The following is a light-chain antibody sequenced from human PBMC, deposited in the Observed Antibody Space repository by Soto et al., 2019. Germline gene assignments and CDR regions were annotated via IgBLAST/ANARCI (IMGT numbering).Light chain of an antibody. CDR1: SSDVGGYNF. CDR2: DVN. CDR3: CSYAGSYTL. J-gene: IGLJ2*01. V-gene: IGLV2-11*01. Sequence: QSVLTQPRSVSGSLGQSVTISCTGTSSDVGGYNFVSWYQQHPGKAPKLMIYDVNKRPSGVPDRFSASKSGNTASLTISGLQSEDEADYYCCSYAGSYTLFGGGTKLTVL.